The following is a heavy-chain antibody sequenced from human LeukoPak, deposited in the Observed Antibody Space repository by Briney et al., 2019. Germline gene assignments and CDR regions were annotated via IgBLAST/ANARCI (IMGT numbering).Heavy chain of an antibody. J-gene: IGHJ6*02. CDR2: ISDSGGST. V-gene: IGHV3-64D*09. Sequence: ESGGSLRLSCSASGFPFSSYAMHWFRQAPGKGLEYVSAISDSGGSTYYADSVKGRFTISRDNSKNTLYLQMSSLRAEDTAVYFCVRGYSFGPYGMDVWGQGTTVTVSS. CDR1: GFPFSSYA. D-gene: IGHD2-15*01. CDR3: VRGYSFGPYGMDV.